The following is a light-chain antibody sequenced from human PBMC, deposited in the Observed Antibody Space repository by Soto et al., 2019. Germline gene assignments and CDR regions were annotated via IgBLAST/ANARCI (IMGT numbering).Light chain of an antibody. CDR2: DAS. CDR1: QSVSSY. V-gene: IGKV3-11*02. Sequence: EIASTHSPATLALSPCERTTLSCRASQSVSSYLAWYQQKPGQAPRLLIYDASNRATGIPARFSGSGFVRALTLPVKSLGREDFAVSYCQQGRNWVTFGGGTTVDIK. J-gene: IGKJ4*01. CDR3: QQGRNWVT.